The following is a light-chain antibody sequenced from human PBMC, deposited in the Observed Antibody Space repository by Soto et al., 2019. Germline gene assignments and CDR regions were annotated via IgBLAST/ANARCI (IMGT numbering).Light chain of an antibody. V-gene: IGLV1-47*01. Sequence: SVLTQPPSACGTPGQRVTISCSGSSSNIGSNYVYWYQQLPGTAPKLLIYRNNQRPSGVPDRFSGSKSGTSASLAISGLRSEDEADYYCAAWDDSLSGYVFGTGTKVTVL. CDR2: RNN. J-gene: IGLJ1*01. CDR3: AAWDDSLSGYV. CDR1: SSNIGSNY.